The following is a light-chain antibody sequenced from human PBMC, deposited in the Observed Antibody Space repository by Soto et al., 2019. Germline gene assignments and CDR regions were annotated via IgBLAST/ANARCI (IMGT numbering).Light chain of an antibody. CDR1: QSISSS. CDR2: DAS. Sequence: MTQSPSTLSGSVGDIFVIALRASQSISSSLAWYQQKPGKAPKVLIYDASNLEAGVPSRFSGSGSGTDFTLTISSLQPEELATYYCQQSYSTPLACGQGTRLEIK. J-gene: IGKJ5*01. V-gene: IGKV1-39*01. CDR3: QQSYSTPLA.